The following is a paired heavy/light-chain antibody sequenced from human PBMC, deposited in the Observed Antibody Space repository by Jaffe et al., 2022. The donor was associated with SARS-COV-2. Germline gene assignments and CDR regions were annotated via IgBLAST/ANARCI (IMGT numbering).Heavy chain of an antibody. J-gene: IGHJ6*02. CDR1: GYTFSSFW. V-gene: IGHV5-10-1*03. CDR3: ARNLDYYFGMDV. CDR2: INPSDSFT. Sequence: EVQLVQSGAEVKKPGESLTISCKTSGYTFSSFWISWVRQMPGKGLEWMGRINPSDSFTNYSPSFQGHVTISADKSSTTAYLQWSSLKASDTAMYYCARNLDYYFGMDVWGQGTTVAVS.
Light chain of an antibody. CDR2: EVS. CDR1: TSDVGGYNF. V-gene: IGLV2-8*01. J-gene: IGLJ1*01. Sequence: QSALTQPPSASGSPGQSVTISCTGTTSDVGGYNFVSWYQQYPGKAPRLMIYEVSKRPSGVPDRFSGSKSGNTASLTVSGLQAEDEADYYCGSYAGSSTFYVFGTGTKVTVL. CDR3: GSYAGSSTFYV.